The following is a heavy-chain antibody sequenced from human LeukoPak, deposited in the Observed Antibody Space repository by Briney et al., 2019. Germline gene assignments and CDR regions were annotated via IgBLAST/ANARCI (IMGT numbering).Heavy chain of an antibody. CDR1: GGSISSYY. D-gene: IGHD3-10*01. Sequence: SETLSLTCTVSGGSISSYYWSWIRQPAGKGLEWIGSTYYSGSTYYNPSLKSRVTISVDTSKNQFSLKLSSVTAADTAVYYCATTYGSAFDPWGQGTLVTVSS. CDR2: TYYSGST. V-gene: IGHV4-4*07. J-gene: IGHJ5*02. CDR3: ATTYGSAFDP.